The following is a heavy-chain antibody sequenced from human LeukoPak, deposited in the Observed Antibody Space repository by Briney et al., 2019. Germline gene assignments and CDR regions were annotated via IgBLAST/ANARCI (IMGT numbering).Heavy chain of an antibody. D-gene: IGHD1-14*01. J-gene: IGHJ3*02. V-gene: IGHV4-59*01. Sequence: SETLSLTCRVSGDSISNYYWSWIRQSPGKGLEWIGYIYYSGSTNYNPSLKSRVSISVDTSKNQFSLKLSSVTAADTAMYYCARYRNEALFAFDIWGQGTMVTVSS. CDR1: GDSISNYY. CDR3: ARYRNEALFAFDI. CDR2: IYYSGST.